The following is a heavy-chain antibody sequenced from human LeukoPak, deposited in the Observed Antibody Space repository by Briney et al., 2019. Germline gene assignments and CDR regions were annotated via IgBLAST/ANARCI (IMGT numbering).Heavy chain of an antibody. Sequence: LRLSCAASGFTVSSNYMSWIRQPPGKGLEWIGYIYHSGSTYYNPSLKSRVTISVDRSKNQFSLKLSSVTAADTAVYYCARVEGSIAAAGDWYFDLWGRGTLVTVSS. CDR2: IYHSGST. V-gene: IGHV4-30-2*01. CDR3: ARVEGSIAAAGDWYFDL. CDR1: GFTVSSNY. D-gene: IGHD6-13*01. J-gene: IGHJ2*01.